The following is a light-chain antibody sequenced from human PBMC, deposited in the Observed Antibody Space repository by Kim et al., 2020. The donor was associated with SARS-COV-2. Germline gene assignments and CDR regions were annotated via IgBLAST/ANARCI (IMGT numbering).Light chain of an antibody. CDR2: DVT. J-gene: IGLJ1*01. Sequence: QSALTQPRSVSGSPGQSVTISCTGTSSDVGAYKFVSWFQQHPGKAPKLMIYDVTQRPSGVPDRFSGSKSVNTASLTISGLQAEDEAEYYCCSYAGSYTYVFGTGTKVTVL. CDR3: CSYAGSYTYV. CDR1: SSDVGAYKF. V-gene: IGLV2-11*01.